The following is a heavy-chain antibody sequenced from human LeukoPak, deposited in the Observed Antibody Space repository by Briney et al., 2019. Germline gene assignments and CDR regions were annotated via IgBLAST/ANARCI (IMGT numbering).Heavy chain of an antibody. CDR3: ARQSRDGDYIAKLFDY. D-gene: IGHD4-17*01. J-gene: IGHJ4*02. CDR2: IYYSGSI. V-gene: IGHV4-59*08. Sequence: PSETLSLTCSVSGGSSSNYYWSWIRQPPGKGLEWIGYIYYSGSINYNPSLKSRVTISVDMSKNQFSLQLSSVTAADTAVYYCARQSRDGDYIAKLFDYWGQGTLVTVSS. CDR1: GGSSSNYY.